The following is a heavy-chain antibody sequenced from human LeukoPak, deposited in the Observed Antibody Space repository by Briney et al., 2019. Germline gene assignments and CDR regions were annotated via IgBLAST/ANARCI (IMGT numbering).Heavy chain of an antibody. CDR2: ISTNGGST. CDR1: GFTFSSYG. J-gene: IGHJ6*02. CDR3: AKDYYGSGRNGMDV. V-gene: IGHV3-64D*06. Sequence: SGGSLRLSCSASGFTFSSYGMHWVREAPGKGLEFVSAISTNGGSTYYADSVKGRFTISRDNSKNTLFLQMSSLRAEDTALYYCAKDYYGSGRNGMDVWGQGTTVTVSS. D-gene: IGHD3-10*01.